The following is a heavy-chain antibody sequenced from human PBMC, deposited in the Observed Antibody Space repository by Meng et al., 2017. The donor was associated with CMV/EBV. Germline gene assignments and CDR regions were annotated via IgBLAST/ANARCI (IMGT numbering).Heavy chain of an antibody. CDR3: AHLIAAAGAYYYYYGMDV. D-gene: IGHD6-13*01. CDR2: IYWNDDT. V-gene: IGHV2-5*01. J-gene: IGHJ6*02. CDR1: GFSLSTSGVG. Sequence: SGPTLVKPTQTLTLTCTFSGFSLSTSGVGVGWIRQPPGKALEWLALIYWNDDTRYSLSLKSRLTITKDTSKNQVVLTMTNMDPVDTATYYCAHLIAAAGAYYYYYGMDVWGQGTTVTVSS.